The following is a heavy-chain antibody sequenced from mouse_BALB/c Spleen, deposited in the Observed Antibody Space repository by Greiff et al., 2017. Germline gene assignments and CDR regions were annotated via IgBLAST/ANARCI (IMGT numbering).Heavy chain of an antibody. CDR3: ARDGAYGSSYRYFDV. V-gene: IGHV5-6*03. CDR1: GFTFSSYA. Sequence: EVKLVESGGGLVKPGGSLKLSCAASGFTFSSYAMSWVRQTPEKRLEWVASISDGGSYTYYPDSVKGRFTISRDNAKNNLYLQMSSLKSEDTAMYYCARDGAYGSSYRYFDVWGAGTTVTVSS. D-gene: IGHD1-1*01. CDR2: ISDGGSYT. J-gene: IGHJ1*01.